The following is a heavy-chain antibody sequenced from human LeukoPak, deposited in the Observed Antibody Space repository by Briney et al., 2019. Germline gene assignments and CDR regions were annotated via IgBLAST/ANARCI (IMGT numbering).Heavy chain of an antibody. Sequence: ASVKVSCKASGYTFTSYDINWVRQASGQGLEWMGWINTNTGNPTYAQGFTGRFVFSLDTSVSTAYLQISSLKAEDTAVYYCARGRGDSSSWTYYYYYYMDVWGKGTTVTVSS. CDR1: GYTFTSYD. V-gene: IGHV7-4-1*02. J-gene: IGHJ6*03. CDR2: INTNTGNP. CDR3: ARGRGDSSSWTYYYYYYMDV. D-gene: IGHD6-13*01.